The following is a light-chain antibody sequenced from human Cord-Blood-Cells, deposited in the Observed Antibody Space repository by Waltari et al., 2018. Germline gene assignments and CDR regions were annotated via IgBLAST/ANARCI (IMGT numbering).Light chain of an antibody. CDR2: WAS. CDR1: QSVLYSSNNKNY. Sequence: DIVMTQSPDSLAVSLGERATINCKSSQSVLYSSNNKNYLDWYKQKPGQPPKLLIYWASTRESGVPDRFSGSGSGTDFTLTISSLQAEDVAVYYCQQYYSTPLTFGGGTKVEIK. J-gene: IGKJ4*01. V-gene: IGKV4-1*01. CDR3: QQYYSTPLT.